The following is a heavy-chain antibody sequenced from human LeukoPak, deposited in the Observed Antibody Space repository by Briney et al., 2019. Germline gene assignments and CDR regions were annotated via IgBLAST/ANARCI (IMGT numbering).Heavy chain of an antibody. CDR2: VSTSSIKK. J-gene: IGHJ4*02. V-gene: IGHV3-21*01. CDR1: GFSFSYYT. CDR3: XRXXXXXXQLDY. Sequence: GGSLRLSCATSGFSFSYYTMDWVRQAPGKGLEWVSSVSTSSIKKYYADSGKGRFVISRDNAKNSLYLHLDSLRGEATGIYYXXRXXXXXXQLDYXGQGALVTVAS.